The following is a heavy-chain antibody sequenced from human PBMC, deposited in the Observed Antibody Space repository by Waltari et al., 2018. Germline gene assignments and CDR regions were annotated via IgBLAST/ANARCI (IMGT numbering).Heavy chain of an antibody. CDR2: IYYSGST. CDR1: GGSISSYY. J-gene: IGHJ2*01. D-gene: IGHD2-2*01. Sequence: QVQLQESGPGLVKPSETLSLTCTVSGGSISSYYWSWIRQPPGKGLEWIGYIYYSGSTNDNPSLKSRVTISVDTSKNQFSLKLSSVTAADTAVYYCARRGKVPATLGSYWYFDLWGRGTLVTVSS. CDR3: ARRGKVPATLGSYWYFDL. V-gene: IGHV4-59*01.